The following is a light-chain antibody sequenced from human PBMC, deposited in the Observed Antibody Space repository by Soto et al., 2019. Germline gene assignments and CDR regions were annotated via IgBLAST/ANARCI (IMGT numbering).Light chain of an antibody. V-gene: IGLV2-8*01. CDR2: EVT. J-gene: IGLJ3*02. CDR3: SSYAGINNLV. CDR1: SSDVGGYNY. Sequence: QSALTQPPSASGSPGQSVTISCTGTSSDVGGYNYVSWYQQHPGKAPKLIIYEVTKRPSGVSDRFSGSKSGNTASLTVSGLLAEDEADYYCSSYAGINNLVFGGGTKLTVL.